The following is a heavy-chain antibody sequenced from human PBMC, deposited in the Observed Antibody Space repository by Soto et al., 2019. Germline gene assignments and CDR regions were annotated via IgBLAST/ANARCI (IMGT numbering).Heavy chain of an antibody. CDR3: ARAQYSSRWYPFDY. CDR2: IWYDGSNE. Sequence: QVQLVESGGGVVQPGRSLRLSCAASGFTFSSYGMHWVRQAPGKALEWVAVIWYDGSNEYYADSVKGRFTISRDNSKNTLYLQMNSLRAEDTAVYYCARAQYSSRWYPFDYWGQGTLVTVSS. V-gene: IGHV3-33*01. D-gene: IGHD6-13*01. J-gene: IGHJ4*02. CDR1: GFTFSSYG.